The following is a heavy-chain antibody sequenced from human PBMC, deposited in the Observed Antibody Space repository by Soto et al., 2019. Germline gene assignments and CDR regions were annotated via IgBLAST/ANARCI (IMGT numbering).Heavy chain of an antibody. CDR1: GFTFSSYG. CDR2: IWYDGSNK. CDR3: ASYLGGMDV. Sequence: QVQLVESGGGVVQPGRSLRLSCAASGFTFSSYGMHWVRQAPGKGLEWVAVIWYDGSNKYYADSVKGRFTISRDNSKNTLYLQMNSLRAEDTAVYYCASYLGGMDVWGQGTTVTVSS. D-gene: IGHD3-10*01. V-gene: IGHV3-33*01. J-gene: IGHJ6*02.